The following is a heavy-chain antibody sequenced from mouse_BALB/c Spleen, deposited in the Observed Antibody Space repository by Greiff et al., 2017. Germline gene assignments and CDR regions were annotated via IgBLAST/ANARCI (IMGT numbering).Heavy chain of an antibody. J-gene: IGHJ4*01. CDR1: GFSLTSYG. CDR3: ARDGYAMDY. CDR2: IWSGGST. V-gene: IGHV2-4-1*01. Sequence: VQLVESGPGLVQPSQCLSITCTVSGFSLTSYGVHWVRQSPGKGLEWLGVIWSGGSTDYNAAFISRLSISKDNSKSQVFFKMISLQADDTAVYYCARDGYAMDYWGQGTSVTVSS.